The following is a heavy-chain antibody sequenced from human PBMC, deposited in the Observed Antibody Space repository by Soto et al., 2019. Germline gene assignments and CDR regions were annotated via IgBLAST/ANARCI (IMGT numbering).Heavy chain of an antibody. CDR1: GGSISSSNW. D-gene: IGHD3-22*01. J-gene: IGHJ5*02. CDR2: IYHSGST. CDR3: ARDSVYYYDSSGQGHVNWFDP. V-gene: IGHV4-4*02. Sequence: PSETLSLTCAVSGGSISSSNWWSWVRQPPGKGLEWIGEIYHSGSTNYNPSLKSRVTISVDKSKNQFSLKLSSVTAADTAVYYCARDSVYYYDSSGQGHVNWFDPWGQGTLVTVSS.